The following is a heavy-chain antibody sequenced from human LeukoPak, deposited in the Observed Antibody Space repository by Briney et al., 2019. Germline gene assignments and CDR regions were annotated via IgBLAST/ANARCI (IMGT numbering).Heavy chain of an antibody. J-gene: IGHJ4*02. CDR2: ISGSGGST. CDR3: AKWGVGQRDY. D-gene: IGHD3-16*01. CDR1: GFTFSSYA. Sequence: PGGSLRLSCAASGFTFSSYAMSWVRQAPGKGLEWVSAISGSGGSTYYVDSVKGRFTISRDNPKNTLYLQMNSLRAEDTAVYYCAKWGVGQRDYWGQGTLVTVSS. V-gene: IGHV3-23*01.